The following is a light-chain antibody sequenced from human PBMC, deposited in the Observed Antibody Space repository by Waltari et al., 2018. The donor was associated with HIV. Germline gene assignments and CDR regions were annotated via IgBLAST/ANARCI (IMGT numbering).Light chain of an antibody. CDR1: QRISSN. CDR3: QQYNNFPLT. V-gene: IGKV3-15*01. Sequence: EIVMTQSPATLSVSPGESVTLSCRASQRISSNIGWYQQKPGQAPRPLNYRSSSRATGIPARFSGSGSGKEFTLTISSLQSEDVAVYYCQQYNNFPLTFGGGTKVEIK. J-gene: IGKJ4*01. CDR2: RSS.